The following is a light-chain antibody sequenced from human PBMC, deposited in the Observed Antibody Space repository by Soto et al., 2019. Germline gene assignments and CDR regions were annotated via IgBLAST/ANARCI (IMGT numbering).Light chain of an antibody. V-gene: IGKV3-15*01. J-gene: IGKJ1*01. CDR2: GAS. CDR3: QRYNNWPRT. Sequence: DILITQSPATLSVSPGERATLSCRASQSVSNDLAWYQQKPGQAPRLLIYGASTRATGIPARFSGSGAGTEFTLTISSLQSEDFAVYFCQRYNNWPRTFGQGTKVDIK. CDR1: QSVSND.